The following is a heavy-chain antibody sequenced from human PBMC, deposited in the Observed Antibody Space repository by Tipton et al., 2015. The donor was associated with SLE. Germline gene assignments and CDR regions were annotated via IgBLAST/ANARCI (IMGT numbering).Heavy chain of an antibody. D-gene: IGHD1-26*01. Sequence: TLSLTCTVSGGSISSYYWSWIRQPPGKGLEWIGYIYYSGSTNYNPSLKSRVTISVDTSKNQFSLKLSSVTAADTAVYYCARGYSGSYYYYYYMDVCGKGTTVTVSS. CDR1: GGSISSYY. CDR2: IYYSGST. J-gene: IGHJ6*03. V-gene: IGHV4-59*01. CDR3: ARGYSGSYYYYYYMDV.